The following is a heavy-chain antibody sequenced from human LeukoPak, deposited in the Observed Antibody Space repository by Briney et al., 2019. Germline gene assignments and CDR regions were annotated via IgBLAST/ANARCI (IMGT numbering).Heavy chain of an antibody. CDR3: AKSDGYSYGYSGRFDY. V-gene: IGHV1-69*05. J-gene: IGHJ4*02. Sequence: SVKVSCKASGGTFSSYAMSWVRQAPGQGLEWMGGIIPIFGTANYAQKFQGRVTITTDESTSTAYMELSSLRSEDTAVYYCAKSDGYSYGYSGRFDYWGQGTLVTVSS. CDR1: GGTFSSYA. D-gene: IGHD5-18*01. CDR2: IIPIFGTA.